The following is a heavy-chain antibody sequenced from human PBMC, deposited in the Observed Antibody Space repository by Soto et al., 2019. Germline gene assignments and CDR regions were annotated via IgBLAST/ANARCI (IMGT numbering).Heavy chain of an antibody. J-gene: IGHJ4*02. CDR3: ARYCGGDCYRVY. Sequence: PSETLSLSCTVSGGSISSTTYYWGWIRQPPGKGLEWIGSVYYSGTTYYNPSLKSRVTISVDTSKNQFSLKLTSVTAADTAVYYCARYCGGDCYRVYWGQGTLVTVSS. V-gene: IGHV4-39*01. CDR1: GGSISSTTYY. D-gene: IGHD2-21*02. CDR2: VYYSGTT.